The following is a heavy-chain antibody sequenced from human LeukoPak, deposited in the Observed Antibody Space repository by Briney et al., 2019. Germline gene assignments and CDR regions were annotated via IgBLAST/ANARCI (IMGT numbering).Heavy chain of an antibody. Sequence: ASVKVSFKASGYTFTSYDINWVRQATGQGLEWMGWMNPNSGNTGYAQKFQGRVTMTRNTSISTAYMELSSLRSEDTAVYYCARVNVPQRRRIAAAVWFDPWGQGTLVTVSS. J-gene: IGHJ5*02. CDR2: MNPNSGNT. V-gene: IGHV1-8*01. D-gene: IGHD6-13*01. CDR3: ARVNVPQRRRIAAAVWFDP. CDR1: GYTFTSYD.